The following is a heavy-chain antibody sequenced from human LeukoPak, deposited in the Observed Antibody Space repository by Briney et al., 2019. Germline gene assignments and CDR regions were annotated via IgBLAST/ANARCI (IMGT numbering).Heavy chain of an antibody. CDR3: ARGRSGWYEDF. V-gene: IGHV3-21*06. J-gene: IGHJ4*02. Sequence: GGSLRLSCAASGFTVSSNYMSWVRRAPGKGLEWVSYISSTNYYTYYADSVKGRFTISRDNAKNSLYLQMNSLRAEDTAVYYCARGRSGWYEDFWGQGTLVTVSS. CDR1: GFTVSSNY. CDR2: ISSTNYYT. D-gene: IGHD6-19*01.